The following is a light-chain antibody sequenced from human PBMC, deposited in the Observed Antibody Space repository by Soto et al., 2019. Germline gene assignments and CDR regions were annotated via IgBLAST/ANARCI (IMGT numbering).Light chain of an antibody. CDR3: AAWDDSLNGVL. J-gene: IGLJ2*01. CDR2: NSN. CDR1: SSNIGSNT. V-gene: IGLV1-44*01. Sequence: QSVLTQPPSASGTPGQRVTISCSGSSSNIGSNTVTWYQQLPGTAPKLLIYNSNQRPSGVPARFSASKSGTSASLAISGLQSEDEADYYCAAWDDSLNGVLFGGGTKLTVL.